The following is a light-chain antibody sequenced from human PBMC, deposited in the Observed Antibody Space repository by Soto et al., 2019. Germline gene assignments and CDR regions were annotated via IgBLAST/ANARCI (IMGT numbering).Light chain of an antibody. CDR1: QSVSSNY. CDR3: QQYATSARLT. CDR2: RAS. J-gene: IGKJ3*01. Sequence: EIVLTQSPGTLSGSPGERATLSCRASQSVSSNYLAWYQQKPGQPPRLLIYRASSRANGIPDRFSGSGSGTDFTLTINALEPEDFAVYYCQQYATSARLTFGPGTKVDI. V-gene: IGKV3-20*01.